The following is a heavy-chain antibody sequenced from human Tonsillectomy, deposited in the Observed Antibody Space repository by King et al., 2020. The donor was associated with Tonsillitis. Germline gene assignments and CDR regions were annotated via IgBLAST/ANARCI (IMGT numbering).Heavy chain of an antibody. V-gene: IGHV7-4-1*02. CDR2: INPNTGNP. Sequence: QLVQSGSELKKPGASLKVSCKASGYTFTNYAMNWVRQAPGQGLEWMGWINPNTGNPTYAQGFTGRFVFSSDTSVSTAYLQISSLKAEDTAVYYCARDYYYVSVSYERYGMDVWGQGTTVTVSS. D-gene: IGHD3-10*01. CDR3: ARDYYYVSVSYERYGMDV. J-gene: IGHJ6*02. CDR1: GYTFTNYA.